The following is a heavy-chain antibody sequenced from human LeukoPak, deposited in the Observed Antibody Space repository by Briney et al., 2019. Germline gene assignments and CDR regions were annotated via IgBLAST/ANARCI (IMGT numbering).Heavy chain of an antibody. D-gene: IGHD6-13*01. CDR3: ARMPGIAAAGLDY. Sequence: TSETLSLTCTVSGYSISSGYYWGWIRQPPGKGLEWIGSIYHSESTYYNPSLKSRVTISVDTSKNQFSLKLSSVTAADTAVYYCARMPGIAAAGLDYWGQGTLVTVSS. CDR2: IYHSEST. CDR1: GYSISSGYY. J-gene: IGHJ4*02. V-gene: IGHV4-38-2*02.